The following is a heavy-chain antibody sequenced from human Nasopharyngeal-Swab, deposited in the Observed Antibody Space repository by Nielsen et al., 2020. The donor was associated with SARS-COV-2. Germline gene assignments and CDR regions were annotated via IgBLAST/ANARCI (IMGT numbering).Heavy chain of an antibody. J-gene: IGHJ6*02. V-gene: IGHV3-7*03. CDR2: IKQDGSEK. CDR3: TRDCSSTSCYRNYYYGMDV. Sequence: GGSLRLSCAASGFTFSSYWMSWVRQAPGKGLEWVANIKQDGSEKYYVDSVKGRFTISRDNDKNSLYLQMNSLRAEDTAVYYCTRDCSSTSCYRNYYYGMDVWDQGTTVTGSS. CDR1: GFTFSSYW. D-gene: IGHD2-2*02.